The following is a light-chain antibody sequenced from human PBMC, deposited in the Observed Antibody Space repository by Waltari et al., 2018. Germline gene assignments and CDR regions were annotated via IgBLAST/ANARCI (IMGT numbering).Light chain of an antibody. CDR2: AGN. Sequence: QSALTQPPPASGSPGQSVTISCTGTSSDVGGYNYVSWYQQHPGKAPKLMLYAGNKRPPGVPKRFSGSKSGNTASLTVSGLQAEDEADYYCSSDAGRNSAVFGGGTKVTVL. CDR3: SSDAGRNSAV. J-gene: IGLJ2*01. CDR1: SSDVGGYNY. V-gene: IGLV2-8*01.